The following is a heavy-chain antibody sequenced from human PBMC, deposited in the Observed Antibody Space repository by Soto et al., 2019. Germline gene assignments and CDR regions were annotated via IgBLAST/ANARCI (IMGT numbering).Heavy chain of an antibody. CDR3: AGHPSAPVIGGQQANHYYGMDV. CDR1: GYRFISYG. V-gene: IGHV5-51*01. J-gene: IGHJ6*02. CDR2: IFPGDSDT. Sequence: PXDSLKISWQCFGYRFISYGGVWVRQMPGEGLEWMGIIFPGDSDTRYSPSFEGQVTISADKSINTAFLEWSSLKASDTAIYYCAGHPSAPVIGGQQANHYYGMDVWGQGTTVTVSS. D-gene: IGHD2-15*01.